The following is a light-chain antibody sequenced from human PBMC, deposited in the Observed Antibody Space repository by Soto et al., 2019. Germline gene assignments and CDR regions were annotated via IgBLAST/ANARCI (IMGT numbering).Light chain of an antibody. Sequence: QSALTQPASVSGSPGQSITISCTGTSSDVGGYNYVSWYQQHPGKAPKLMIYDVSNRPSGVSNRVSGSKSGNTASLTISGLQAEDEADYYCSSYTTSSPSHVVFGGGTKVTVL. J-gene: IGLJ2*01. CDR2: DVS. CDR3: SSYTTSSPSHVV. V-gene: IGLV2-14*01. CDR1: SSDVGGYNY.